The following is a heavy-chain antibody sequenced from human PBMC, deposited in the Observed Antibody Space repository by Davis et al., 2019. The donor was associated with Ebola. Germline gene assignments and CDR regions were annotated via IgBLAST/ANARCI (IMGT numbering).Heavy chain of an antibody. CDR2: INPNSGGT. V-gene: IGHV1-2*06. CDR1: GYTFTGYY. Sequence: ASVKLSCKASGYTFTGYYMHWVRQAPGQGLEWMGRINPNSGGTNYAQRFQGRVTMTRDTSISTAYLELSRLTSDDTAVYYCASGTTVTTGFDNWGQGTLVTVSS. CDR3: ASGTTVTTGFDN. J-gene: IGHJ4*02. D-gene: IGHD4-17*01.